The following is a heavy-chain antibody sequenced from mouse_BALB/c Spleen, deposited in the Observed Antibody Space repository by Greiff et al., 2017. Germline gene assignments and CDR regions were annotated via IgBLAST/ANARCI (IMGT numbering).Heavy chain of an antibody. CDR1: GYTFTSYY. CDR2: INPSNGGT. CDR3: TRSHYYGSSLGY. V-gene: IGHV1S81*02. D-gene: IGHD1-1*01. J-gene: IGHJ2*01. Sequence: QVQLQQPGAELVKPGASVKLSCKASGYTFTSYYMNWVKQRPGQGLEWIGGINPSNGGTNFNEKFKSKATLTVDKSSSTAYMQLSSLTSEDSAVYYCTRSHYYGSSLGYWGQGTTLTVSS.